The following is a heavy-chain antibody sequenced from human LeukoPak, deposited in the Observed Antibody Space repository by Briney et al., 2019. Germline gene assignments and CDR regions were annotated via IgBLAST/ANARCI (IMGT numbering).Heavy chain of an antibody. V-gene: IGHV3-74*01. CDR2: INSDGSST. D-gene: IGHD6-6*01. J-gene: IGHJ4*02. Sequence: PGGSLRLSCAASVFTFSSYWMHWVRQAPGKGLAWVSRINSDGSSTIYADSVKGRFTISRDNAKSTLYLQMNSLRAEDTAVYYCARGAARLGSDYWGQGTLVTVSS. CDR1: VFTFSSYW. CDR3: ARGAARLGSDY.